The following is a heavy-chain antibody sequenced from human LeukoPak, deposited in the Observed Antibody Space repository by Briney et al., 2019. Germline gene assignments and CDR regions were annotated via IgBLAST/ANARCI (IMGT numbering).Heavy chain of an antibody. V-gene: IGHV3-11*06. Sequence: GGSLRLSCAASGSTFSDYYMGWLRQAPGKGLEWVSYISSSSSYTNYADSVKGRFTISRDNAKNSLYLQMNSLRAEDTAVYYCASIVVVVAATPAYYFDYWGQGTLVTVSS. CDR1: GSTFSDYY. CDR2: ISSSSSYT. J-gene: IGHJ4*02. CDR3: ASIVVVVAATPAYYFDY. D-gene: IGHD2-15*01.